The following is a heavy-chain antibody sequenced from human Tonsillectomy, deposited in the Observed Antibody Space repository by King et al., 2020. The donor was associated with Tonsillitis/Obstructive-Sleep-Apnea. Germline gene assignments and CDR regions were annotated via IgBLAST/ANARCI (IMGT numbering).Heavy chain of an antibody. CDR2: IYYSGST. CDR3: ARLDDILTGPKYMDV. J-gene: IGHJ6*03. D-gene: IGHD3-9*01. CDR1: GGSISSYY. V-gene: IGHV4-59*08. Sequence: QLQESGPGLVKPSETLSLTCTVSGGSISSYYWSWLRPPPGKGLEWIGYIYYSGSTNYNPSLKSRVTISVDTSKNQFSLKLSSVTAADTAVYYCARLDDILTGPKYMDVWGKGTTVTVSS.